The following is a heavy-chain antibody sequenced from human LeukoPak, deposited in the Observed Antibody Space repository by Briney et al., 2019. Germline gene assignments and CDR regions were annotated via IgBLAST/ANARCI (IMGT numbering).Heavy chain of an antibody. CDR2: VSNDGTEK. Sequence: GGSLRLSCAAPGFAFSSYAIHWVRQAPGKGLECVAVVSNDGTEKYYADSAKGRFTISRDNSKNTLYLQMNSLRTEDTAVYYCARDGGDGYNDLDYWGQGTLVTVSS. J-gene: IGHJ4*02. V-gene: IGHV3-30-3*01. CDR1: GFAFSSYA. CDR3: ARDGGDGYNDLDY. D-gene: IGHD5-24*01.